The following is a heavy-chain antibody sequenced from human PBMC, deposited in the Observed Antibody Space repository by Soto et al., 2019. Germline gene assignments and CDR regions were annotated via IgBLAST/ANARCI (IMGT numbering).Heavy chain of an antibody. V-gene: IGHV1-2*02. J-gene: IGHJ4*02. D-gene: IGHD6-6*01. CDR2: INPNSGGT. Sequence: ASVKGSCKASGYTFTGYYMHWVRQAPGQGLEWMGWINPNSGGTNYAQKFQGRVTMTRDTSISTAYMELSRLRSDDTAVYYCASSRLSSIAARSWGQGTLVTVSS. CDR1: GYTFTGYY. CDR3: ASSRLSSIAARS.